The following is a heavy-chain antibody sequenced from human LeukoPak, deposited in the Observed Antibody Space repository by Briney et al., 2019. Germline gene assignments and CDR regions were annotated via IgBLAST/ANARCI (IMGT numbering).Heavy chain of an antibody. CDR1: GGPISSSNW. CDR2: TYHSGST. Sequence: PSGTLSLTCAVAGGPISSSNWWSWVRQPPGKGLEWIGETYHSGSTNYNPSLKSRVTISVDKSKNQFSLKLSSVTAADTAVYYCARMRVVRGVILDYWGQGTLVTVSS. J-gene: IGHJ4*02. CDR3: ARMRVVRGVILDY. D-gene: IGHD3-10*01. V-gene: IGHV4-4*02.